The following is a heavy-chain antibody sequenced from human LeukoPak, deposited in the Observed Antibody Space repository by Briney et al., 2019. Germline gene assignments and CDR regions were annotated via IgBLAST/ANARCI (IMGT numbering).Heavy chain of an antibody. CDR2: INQDARQT. D-gene: IGHD3-16*01. CDR3: GRFGHPYHIDI. J-gene: IGHJ3*02. V-gene: IGHV3-7*01. CDR1: GFTIRNYW. Sequence: PGGSLRLSCAASGFTIRNYWMSWVCQASGKGLEWVGNINQDARQTYYVDSVKGHFTISRDNAKNSHYLQMNSLRAEDTAVYYCGRFGHPYHIDIWGQGTMVTVSS.